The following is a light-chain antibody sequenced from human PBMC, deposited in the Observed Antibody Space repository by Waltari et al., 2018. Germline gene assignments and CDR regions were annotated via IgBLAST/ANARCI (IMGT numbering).Light chain of an antibody. CDR3: QQYNSWAPGT. CDR2: GAA. Sequence: EIVMTQSPATLSVSPGERATLPCRASQSVSSNLAWYQQTPGQAPRLLIYGAATRATCIAARFSGSGYGTEFTLTISSLQSEDFAVYYCQQYNSWAPGTFGQGTKVGIK. V-gene: IGKV3-15*01. CDR1: QSVSSN. J-gene: IGKJ1*01.